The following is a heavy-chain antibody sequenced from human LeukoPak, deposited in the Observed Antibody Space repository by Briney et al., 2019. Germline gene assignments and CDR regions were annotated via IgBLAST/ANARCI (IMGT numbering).Heavy chain of an antibody. CDR1: GDSVSSNSAA. CDR3: ARFGRGAPDY. J-gene: IGHJ4*02. CDR2: TYYRSKWYN. Sequence: SQTLSLTCAISGDSVSSNSAAWNWIRQSPSRGLEWLGRTYYRSKWYNDYTVSVKSRISISPDTSKNQFSLQLKSVTPEDTAVYICARFGRGAPDYWGQGALVTVSS. V-gene: IGHV6-1*01. D-gene: IGHD3-10*01.